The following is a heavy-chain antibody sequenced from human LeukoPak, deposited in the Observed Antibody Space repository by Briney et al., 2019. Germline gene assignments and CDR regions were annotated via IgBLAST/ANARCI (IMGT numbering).Heavy chain of an antibody. CDR3: AKFPLYYYYYYGMDV. Sequence: GGSLRLSCAASGFTFSSYGMHWVRQAPGKGLEWVAVISYDGSNKYYADSVKGRFTISRDNSKNTLYLQMNGLRAEDTAVYYCAKFPLYYYYYYGMDVWGQGTTVTVSS. CDR1: GFTFSSYG. J-gene: IGHJ6*02. V-gene: IGHV3-30*18. CDR2: ISYDGSNK.